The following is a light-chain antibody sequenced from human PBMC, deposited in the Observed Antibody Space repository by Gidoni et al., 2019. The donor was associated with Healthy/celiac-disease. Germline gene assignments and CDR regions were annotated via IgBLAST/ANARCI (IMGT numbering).Light chain of an antibody. J-gene: IGKJ1*01. CDR1: QSISSY. Sequence: DLQMTQSPSSLSASVGDRVTITCRASQSISSYLNWYQQKPGKAPKLLIYAASSLQSGVPSRFSGSGSGTDFTLTISSRQPEDFATYYCQQSYSTPWTFGQGTKVEIK. V-gene: IGKV1-39*01. CDR2: AAS. CDR3: QQSYSTPWT.